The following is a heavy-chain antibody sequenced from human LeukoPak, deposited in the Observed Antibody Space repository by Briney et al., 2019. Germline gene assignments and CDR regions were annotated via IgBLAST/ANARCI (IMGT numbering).Heavy chain of an antibody. D-gene: IGHD3-3*01. Sequence: PGGSLRLSCAASGFTFSSYAMSWVRQAPGKGLEWVSAISGSGGSTYYADSVKGRFTISRDNSKNTLYLQMNSLRAEDTAVYYCAKDRGIFGVVNPSIDYWGQGTLVTVSS. V-gene: IGHV3-23*01. CDR2: ISGSGGST. CDR3: AKDRGIFGVVNPSIDY. CDR1: GFTFSSYA. J-gene: IGHJ4*02.